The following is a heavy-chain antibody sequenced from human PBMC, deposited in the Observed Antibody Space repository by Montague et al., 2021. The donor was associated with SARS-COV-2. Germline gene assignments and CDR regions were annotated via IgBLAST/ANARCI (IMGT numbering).Heavy chain of an antibody. CDR1: GGSFSSYP. V-gene: IGHV4-34*01. J-gene: IGHJ6*03. CDR2: INHCGSA. Sequence: SETLSLTCAVTGGSFSSYPWTWIRKPPGKGLEWICEINHCGSANYNPSLKSRVTSSADTSKNQFSLKLNSVAAADTAVYYCARLGDGVVPPPILGVGPYYPYHYVDVLGKATTLTLSS. D-gene: IGHD3-10*01. CDR3: ARLGDGVVPPPILGVGPYYPYHYVDV.